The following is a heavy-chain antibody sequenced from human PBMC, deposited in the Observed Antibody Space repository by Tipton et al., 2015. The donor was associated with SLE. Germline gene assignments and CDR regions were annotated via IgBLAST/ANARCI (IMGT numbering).Heavy chain of an antibody. D-gene: IGHD7-27*01. CDR2: GYYGEST. V-gene: IGHV4-39*07. J-gene: IGHJ4*02. Sequence: TLSLTCTVSGGSISSSTYYWGWIRQPPGKGLEWIGSGYYGESTYYNPSLKSRLTISVDTSKNQFSLKLSSVTAADTAEYYCARDSLGFDYWGQGTLVTVNS. CDR3: ARDSLGFDY. CDR1: GGSISSSTYY.